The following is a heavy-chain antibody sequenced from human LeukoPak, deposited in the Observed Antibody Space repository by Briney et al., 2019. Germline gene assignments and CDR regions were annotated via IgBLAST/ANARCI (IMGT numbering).Heavy chain of an antibody. CDR3: ARGRDWGNFDY. Sequence: PGGSLRLSCAASGFTFSSYAMHWVRQAPGKGLEWVALISYDGRNKYYADSVKGRFTISRDNAQKSLYLQVSSLRDEDTAVYYCARGRDWGNFDYWGQGTLVTVSS. D-gene: IGHD7-27*01. J-gene: IGHJ4*02. CDR1: GFTFSSYA. CDR2: ISYDGRNK. V-gene: IGHV3-30*04.